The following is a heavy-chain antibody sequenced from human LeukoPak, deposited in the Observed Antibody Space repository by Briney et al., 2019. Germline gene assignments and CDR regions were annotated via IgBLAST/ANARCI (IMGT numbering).Heavy chain of an antibody. D-gene: IGHD3-22*01. Sequence: PGGSLRLSCAASGFTFSDYYMSWIRQAPGKGLEWVSYISSSGSTIYYADSVKGRFTISRDNAKNSLYLQMNSLRAEDRAVYYCARTSMILVVPYFDYWGQGTLVTVSS. CDR1: GFTFSDYY. J-gene: IGHJ4*02. CDR3: ARTSMILVVPYFDY. V-gene: IGHV3-11*01. CDR2: ISSSGSTI.